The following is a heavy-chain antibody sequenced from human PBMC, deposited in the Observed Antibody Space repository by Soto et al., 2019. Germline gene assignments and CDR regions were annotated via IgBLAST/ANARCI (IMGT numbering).Heavy chain of an antibody. CDR3: MTVLPVLNYYDSTTDYYVGY. Sequence: GGSLRLSCAASGFTFSNAWMSWVRQAPGKGLEWVGRIKSKTDGGTTDYAAPVRGRFTISRDDSKNTLYLQLNSLKTEETAVYYCMTVLPVLNYYDSTTDYYVGYCGQGTPVPVSS. CDR2: IKSKTDGGTT. V-gene: IGHV3-15*01. CDR1: GFTFSNAW. D-gene: IGHD3-22*01. J-gene: IGHJ4*02.